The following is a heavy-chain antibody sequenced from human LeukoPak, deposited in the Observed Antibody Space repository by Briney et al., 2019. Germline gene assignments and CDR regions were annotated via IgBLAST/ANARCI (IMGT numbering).Heavy chain of an antibody. CDR2: IYPGDSDT. J-gene: IGHJ6*03. CDR3: ARHSGGSGYDNNYYYYYYMDV. Sequence: GESLKISCKGSGYSFTSYWIGWVRQMPGKGLEWMGIIYPGDSDTRYSPSFQGQVTISADKSISTAYLQWSSLKASDTAMYYCARHSGGSGYDNNYYYYYYMDVWGKGTTVTVSS. V-gene: IGHV5-51*01. D-gene: IGHD5-12*01. CDR1: GYSFTSYW.